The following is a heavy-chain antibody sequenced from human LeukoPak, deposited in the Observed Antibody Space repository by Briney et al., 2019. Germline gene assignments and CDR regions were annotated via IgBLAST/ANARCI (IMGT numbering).Heavy chain of an antibody. CDR3: AREPDDMITFGGVIGD. Sequence: GASVKVSCKASGYTFTSYGISWVRQAPGQGLEWMGWINPNSGGTNYAQKFQGRVTMTRGTSISTAYMELSRLRSDDTAVYYCAREPDDMITFGGVIGDWGQGTLVTVSS. J-gene: IGHJ4*02. CDR1: GYTFTSYG. CDR2: INPNSGGT. D-gene: IGHD3-16*02. V-gene: IGHV1-2*02.